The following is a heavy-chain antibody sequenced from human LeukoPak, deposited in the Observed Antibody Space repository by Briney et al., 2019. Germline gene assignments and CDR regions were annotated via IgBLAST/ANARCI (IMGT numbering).Heavy chain of an antibody. CDR3: ARDVPGVAAAGNLDY. Sequence: SVKVSCKASGGTFSSYAISWVRQAPGQGLESMGGIIPIFGTANYAQKFQGRVTITADKSTSTAYMELSSLRSEDTAVYYCARDVPGVAAAGNLDYWGQGTLVTVSS. V-gene: IGHV1-69*06. CDR2: IIPIFGTA. CDR1: GGTFSSYA. J-gene: IGHJ4*02. D-gene: IGHD6-13*01.